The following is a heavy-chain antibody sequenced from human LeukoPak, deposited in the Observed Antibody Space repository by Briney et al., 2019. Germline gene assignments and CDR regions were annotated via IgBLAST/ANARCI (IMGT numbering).Heavy chain of an antibody. V-gene: IGHV4-39*07. D-gene: IGHD5-18*01. CDR1: GGSISSSSYY. CDR2: IYYSGST. Sequence: SETLSLTCTVSGGSISSSSYYWGWIRQPPGKGLEWIGSIYYSGSTYYNPSLKSRVTISVDTSKNQFSLKLSSVTAADTAVYYCARGTAMVPFYYYHYYMDVWGKGTTVTVSS. J-gene: IGHJ6*03. CDR3: ARGTAMVPFYYYHYYMDV.